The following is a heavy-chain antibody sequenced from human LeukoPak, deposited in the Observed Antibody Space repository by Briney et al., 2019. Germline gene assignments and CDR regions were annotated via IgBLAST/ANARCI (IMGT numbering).Heavy chain of an antibody. CDR2: INYSGTI. Sequence: PSETLSLTCTVSGGAISNDNFYWGWARQPPGKGLEWVASINYSGTIYYNPSLRSRVSISVDTSRTQFFLRLNSVTAADTAVYYCARLFDSWGQGTLVTVSS. J-gene: IGHJ4*02. V-gene: IGHV4-39*01. CDR1: GGAISNDNFY. CDR3: ARLFDS.